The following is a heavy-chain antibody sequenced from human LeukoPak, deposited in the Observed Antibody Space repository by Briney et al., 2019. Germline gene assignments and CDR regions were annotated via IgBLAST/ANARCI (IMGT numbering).Heavy chain of an antibody. CDR2: ISYDGSNK. CDR3: AKGSGYYGDYYYMDV. V-gene: IGHV3-30-3*01. D-gene: IGHD3-3*01. CDR1: GFTFSSYA. Sequence: GGSLRLSCAASGFTFSSYAMHWVRQAPGKGLEWVAVISYDGSNKYYADSVKGRFTISRDNSKNTLYLQMNSLRAEDTAVYYCAKGSGYYGDYYYMDVWGKGTTVTVSS. J-gene: IGHJ6*03.